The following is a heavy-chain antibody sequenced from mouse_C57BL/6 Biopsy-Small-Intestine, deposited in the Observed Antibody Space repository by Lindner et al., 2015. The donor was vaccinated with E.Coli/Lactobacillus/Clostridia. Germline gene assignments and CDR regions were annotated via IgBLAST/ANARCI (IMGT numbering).Heavy chain of an antibody. CDR2: INTAYGNT. CDR1: GYTFTSYA. V-gene: IGHV1-84*02. Sequence: SVKVSCKASGYTFTSYALHWVRQAPGQRLEWMGWINTAYGNTKFSQKFQGRVTFTRDKSANAAYVEFSSLTSEDTAVYYCARGSYSGFPPFDYWGQGTLVTVSS. J-gene: IGHJ4*01. CDR3: ARGSYSGFPPFDY. D-gene: IGHD3-1*01.